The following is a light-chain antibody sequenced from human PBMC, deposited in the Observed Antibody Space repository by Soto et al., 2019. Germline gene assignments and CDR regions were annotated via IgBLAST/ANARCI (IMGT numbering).Light chain of an antibody. CDR3: QQRSNWPPIT. CDR1: QSVSSY. J-gene: IGKJ5*01. Sequence: EIVMTHSPATLSVSTGERASLSCRASQSVSSYLAWYQQKPGQAPRLLIYDASNRATGIPARFSGSGSGTDFTLTISSLEPEDFAVYYCQQRSNWPPITFGQGTRLEIK. CDR2: DAS. V-gene: IGKV3-11*01.